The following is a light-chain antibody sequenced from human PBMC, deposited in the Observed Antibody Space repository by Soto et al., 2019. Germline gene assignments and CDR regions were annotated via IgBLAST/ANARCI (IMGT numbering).Light chain of an antibody. Sequence: EIVMTQSPATLSVSPGERATLSCRASQSVDSKLAWYQQKPGQGPRLLIYGASSRATGIPARFSGSGSGTEFTLTISSLQSEDFAVYYCQHYSTWLWTFGPGTKVEIK. V-gene: IGKV3-15*01. J-gene: IGKJ1*01. CDR2: GAS. CDR1: QSVDSK. CDR3: QHYSTWLWT.